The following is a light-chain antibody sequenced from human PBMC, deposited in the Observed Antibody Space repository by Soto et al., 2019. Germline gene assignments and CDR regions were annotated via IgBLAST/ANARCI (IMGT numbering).Light chain of an antibody. CDR3: QTWGTGNVV. Sequence: QSVLTQSPSASASLGASVKLTCTLSSGHSSYAIAWHQQQPEKGPRYLMKLNSDGSHSKGDGIPDRFSGSTSGAERYLTISSLQSEDEADYYCQTWGTGNVVLCGGTKLTVL. CDR1: SGHSSYA. V-gene: IGLV4-69*01. CDR2: LNSDGSH. J-gene: IGLJ2*01.